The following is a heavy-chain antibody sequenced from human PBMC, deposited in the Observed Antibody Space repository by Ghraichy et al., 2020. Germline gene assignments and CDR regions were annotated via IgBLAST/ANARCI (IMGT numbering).Heavy chain of an antibody. CDR2: IDSKSGGT. Sequence: ASVKVSCTAFGYTFSAYYVHWVRQAPGQGLEWMGWIDSKSGGTNYAQKFQGWVSMTRDTAGSTVHMEMSRLKSDDTAVYYCAASKYNWDDGDRYCFYALDVWGQGTLVTVSS. CDR3: AASKYNWDDGDRYCFYALDV. D-gene: IGHD1-20*01. J-gene: IGHJ6*02. V-gene: IGHV1-2*04. CDR1: GYTFSAYY.